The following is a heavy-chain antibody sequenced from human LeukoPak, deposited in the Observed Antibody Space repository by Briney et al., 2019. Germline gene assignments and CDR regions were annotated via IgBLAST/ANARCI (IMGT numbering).Heavy chain of an antibody. D-gene: IGHD3-3*01. CDR3: ASYYDFWSGYSPSYYYYGMDV. CDR2: IIPIFGTA. J-gene: IGHJ6*02. V-gene: IGHV1-69*13. Sequence: SVKVSCKASGYTFTGYYMHWVRQAPGQGLEWMGGIIPIFGTANYAQKFQGRVTITADESTSTAYMELSSLRSEDTAVYYCASYYDFWSGYSPSYYYYGMDVWGQGTTVTVSS. CDR1: GYTFTGYY.